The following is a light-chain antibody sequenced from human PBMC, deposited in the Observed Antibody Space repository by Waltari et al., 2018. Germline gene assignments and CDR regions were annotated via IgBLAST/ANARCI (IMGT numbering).Light chain of an antibody. V-gene: IGKV2-28*01. CDR3: MQRLQTPWT. CDR1: QSLLYSNGDYH. Sequence: DIVMTQSPLSLSVTPGEPASISCRSSQSLLYSNGDYHMDWYLQKPGQSPQLLIYLGSHRASGVTDRFSGSGSGTDFTLRISRVEAEDVGVYYCMQRLQTPWTFGQGTKVEIK. CDR2: LGS. J-gene: IGKJ1*01.